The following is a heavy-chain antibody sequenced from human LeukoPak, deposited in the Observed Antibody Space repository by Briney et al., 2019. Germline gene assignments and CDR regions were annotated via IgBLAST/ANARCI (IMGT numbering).Heavy chain of an antibody. D-gene: IGHD3-9*01. J-gene: IGHJ4*02. CDR2: IYHSGST. Sequence: SETLPLTCTVSGYSISSGYYWGWIRQPPGKGLEWIGSIYHSGSTYYNSSLKSRVTISLDTSKNQFSLKLSSVTAADTAVYYCAPGIFDWLTREEYYFDYWGQGTLVTVSS. CDR1: GYSISSGYY. V-gene: IGHV4-38-2*02. CDR3: APGIFDWLTREEYYFDY.